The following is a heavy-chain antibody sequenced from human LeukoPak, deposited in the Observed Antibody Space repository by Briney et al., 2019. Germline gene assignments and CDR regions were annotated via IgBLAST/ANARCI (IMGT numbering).Heavy chain of an antibody. V-gene: IGHV4-4*09. CDR3: ARLWWEVATTHPAAYYYYYMDV. CDR2: IYTSGST. J-gene: IGHJ6*03. Sequence: SETLSLTCTVSGGSISSYYWSWIRQPPGKGLEWIGYIYTSGSTNYNPSLKSRVTISVDTSKNQFSLKLSSVTAADTAVYYCARLWWEVATTHPAAYYYYYMDVWGKGTTVTVSS. CDR1: GGSISSYY. D-gene: IGHD5-24*01.